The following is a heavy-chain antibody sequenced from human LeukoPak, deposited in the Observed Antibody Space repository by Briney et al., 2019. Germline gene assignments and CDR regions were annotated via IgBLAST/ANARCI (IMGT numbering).Heavy chain of an antibody. J-gene: IGHJ6*03. CDR1: GGSISSYY. CDR2: IYTSGST. CDR3: ARLMFGWGQSSSWLNYYYYMDV. V-gene: IGHV4-4*09. D-gene: IGHD6-13*01. Sequence: SETLSLTCTVSGGSISSYYWSWIRQPPGKGLEWIGYIYTSGSTNYNPSLKSRVTISVDTSKNQFSLKLSSVTAADTAVYYCARLMFGWGQSSSWLNYYYYMDVWGKGTTVTVSS.